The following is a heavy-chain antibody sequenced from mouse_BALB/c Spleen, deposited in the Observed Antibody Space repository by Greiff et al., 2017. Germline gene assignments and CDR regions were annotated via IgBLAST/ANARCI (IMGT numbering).Heavy chain of an antibody. J-gene: IGHJ4*01. CDR1: GYSFTGYY. CDR2: ISCYNGAT. Sequence: LVKTGASVKISCKASGYSFTGYYMHWVKQSHGKSLEWIGYISCYNGATSYNQKFKGKATFTVDTSSSTAYMQFNSLTSEDSAVYYCARSEGNSLYYYAMDYWGQGTSVTVSS. V-gene: IGHV1S34*01. D-gene: IGHD2-1*01. CDR3: ARSEGNSLYYYAMDY.